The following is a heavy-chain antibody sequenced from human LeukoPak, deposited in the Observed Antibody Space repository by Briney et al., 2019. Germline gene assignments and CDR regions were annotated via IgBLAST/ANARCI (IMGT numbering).Heavy chain of an antibody. CDR3: AREATNYGDHTMMI. CDR2: ISPSGDIT. D-gene: IGHD4-17*01. Sequence: GGSLRLSCAGSGFSFSSHGMNWVRQAPGKGLEWVSGISPSGDITYYTDSVRGRFTISRDNLKNTLSLQMNSLRAEDTAVYYCAREATNYGDHTMMIWGQGTLVTVSS. CDR1: GFSFSSHG. V-gene: IGHV3-23*01. J-gene: IGHJ4*02.